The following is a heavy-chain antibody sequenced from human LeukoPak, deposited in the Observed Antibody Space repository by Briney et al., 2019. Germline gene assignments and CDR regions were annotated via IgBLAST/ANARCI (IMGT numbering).Heavy chain of an antibody. CDR3: ARAIAVAGNYYYYYYGMDG. Sequence: ASVKVSCKASGYTFTSNGTSWVRQAPGQALEWMGWISAYNGNTNYAQKPQGRVTMTTDTSTSTAYMELRSVRSDDTAVYYCARAIAVAGNYYYYYYGMDGWGQGTTVTVSS. CDR1: GYTFTSNG. J-gene: IGHJ6*02. D-gene: IGHD6-19*01. V-gene: IGHV1-18*01. CDR2: ISAYNGNT.